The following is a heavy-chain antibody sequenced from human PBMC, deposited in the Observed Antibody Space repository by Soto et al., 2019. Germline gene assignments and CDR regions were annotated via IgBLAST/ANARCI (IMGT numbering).Heavy chain of an antibody. CDR3: ARAFGGSYDY. CDR2: IYSSGPT. J-gene: IGHJ4*02. D-gene: IGHD2-15*01. CDR1: GFTVSSYY. Sequence: PGGSLRLSCAASGFTVSSYYMNWVRLVPEKGLEWVSVIYSSGPTFYADSVRGRFTISRDNSKNTLYLQMNSLRVEDTAVYYCARAFGGSYDYSGQGTLVTVSS. V-gene: IGHV3-53*01.